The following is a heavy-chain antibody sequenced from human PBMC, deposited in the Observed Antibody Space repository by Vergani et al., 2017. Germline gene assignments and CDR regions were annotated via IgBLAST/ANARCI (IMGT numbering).Heavy chain of an antibody. D-gene: IGHD5-12*01. Sequence: EVQLVESGGGLVQPGGSLRLSCAASGFTVSSNYMSWVRQAPGKGLEWGSVIYSGGRTYYADSVKGRFTISRHNSKNTLYLQMNSLRAEDTAVYYCARDRVVIVATSTYYYYYYGMDVWGQGTTVTVSS. CDR2: IYSGGRT. CDR3: ARDRVVIVATSTYYYYYYGMDV. V-gene: IGHV3-53*04. J-gene: IGHJ6*02. CDR1: GFTVSSNY.